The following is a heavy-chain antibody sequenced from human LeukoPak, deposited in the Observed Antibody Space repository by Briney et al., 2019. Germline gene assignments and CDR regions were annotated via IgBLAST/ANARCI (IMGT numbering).Heavy chain of an antibody. D-gene: IGHD4-17*01. CDR3: AKDKATVLGGMDS. CDR2: ISWNSGTI. J-gene: IGHJ4*02. Sequence: PGGSLRLSCAASGFTFRNFAMHWARQVPGKGLEWVSGISWNSGTIDYADSVRGRFTISRDNAENSLYLQISSLNAEDTAVYYCAKDKATVLGGMDSWGQGTLVTVSS. CDR1: GFTFRNFA. V-gene: IGHV3-9*01.